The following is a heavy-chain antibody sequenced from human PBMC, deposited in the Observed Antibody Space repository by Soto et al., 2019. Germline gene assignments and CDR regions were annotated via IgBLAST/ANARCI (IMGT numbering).Heavy chain of an antibody. V-gene: IGHV4-4*02. D-gene: IGHD4-17*01. CDR1: GGSISSSNW. CDR2: IYHSGST. CDR3: ARGNDYGDPERYFDY. J-gene: IGHJ4*02. Sequence: QVQLQESGPGLVKPSGTLSLTCAVSGGSISSSNWWSWVRQPPGKGLEWIGEIYHSGSTNYNPSLKRRVTITLDKSKNQFSLKLSSVTAADTAVYYCARGNDYGDPERYFDYWGQGTLVTVSS.